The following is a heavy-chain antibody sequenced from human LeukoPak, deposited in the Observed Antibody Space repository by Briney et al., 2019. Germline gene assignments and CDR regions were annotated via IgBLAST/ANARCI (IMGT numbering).Heavy chain of an antibody. V-gene: IGHV4-34*01. CDR1: GGSFSGYY. CDR3: ARGGSYLSAFDI. Sequence: PSETLSLTCAVYGGSFSGYYWSWIRQPPGKGLEWIGEINHSGSTNYNPSLKSRVTISVDTSKNQFSLKLSSVTAADTAMYYCARGGSYLSAFDIWGQGTMVTVSS. CDR2: INHSGST. J-gene: IGHJ3*02. D-gene: IGHD3-10*01.